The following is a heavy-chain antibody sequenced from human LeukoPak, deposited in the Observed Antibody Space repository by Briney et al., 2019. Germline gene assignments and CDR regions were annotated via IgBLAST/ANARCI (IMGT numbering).Heavy chain of an antibody. CDR3: ARDGGYDSGDYPWFAP. CDR1: GGSISSYY. V-gene: IGHV4-59*01. J-gene: IGHJ5*02. CDR2: IYYSGST. D-gene: IGHD4-17*01. Sequence: SETLSLTCTVSGGSISSYYWSWIRQPPGKGLEWIGYIYYSGSTNYNPSLKSRVTISVDTSKNQFSLKLSSVTAADTAVYYCARDGGYDSGDYPWFAPGGQGTLVTVSS.